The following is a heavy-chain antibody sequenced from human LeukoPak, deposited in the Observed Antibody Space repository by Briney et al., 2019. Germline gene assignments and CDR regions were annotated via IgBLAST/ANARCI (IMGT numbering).Heavy chain of an antibody. V-gene: IGHV3-23*01. D-gene: IGHD6-19*01. CDR2: VTGSSRST. CDR1: GWTFSSYW. Sequence: EGSLRLSCAASGWTFSSYWMHGVRQAPGKGLVWVSTVTGSSRSTYYADSVKGRFTISRDNSKNTLSLQMSSLRAEDTAIYYCARDTPLFAYGSGWSTNSFDFWGQGTLVTVSS. CDR3: ARDTPLFAYGSGWSTNSFDF. J-gene: IGHJ4*02.